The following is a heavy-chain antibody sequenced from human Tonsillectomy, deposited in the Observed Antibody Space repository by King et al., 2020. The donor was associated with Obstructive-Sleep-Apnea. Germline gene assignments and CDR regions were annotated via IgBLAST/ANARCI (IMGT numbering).Heavy chain of an antibody. CDR3: ARGPAAGGYDY. CDR1: GYTFTDYY. CDR2: INPNSGGT. V-gene: IGHV1-2*04. D-gene: IGHD3-10*01. J-gene: IGHJ4*02. Sequence: VQLVESGAEVKNPGASVKVSCKASGYTFTDYYLHWVRQAPGQGLEWMGWINPNSGGTIFAQKFQGWLTMTRDTSISTVFLELSRLQCDDTAVYFCARGPAAGGYDYWGQGNLVTVSS.